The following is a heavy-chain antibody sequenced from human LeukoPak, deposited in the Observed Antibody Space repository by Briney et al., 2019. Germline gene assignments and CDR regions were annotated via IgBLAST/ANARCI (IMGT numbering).Heavy chain of an antibody. CDR2: IRSKAYGETT. CDR3: AREAQHGDFYIPFYY. Sequence: APXXGXXXVSFIRSKAYGETTVYAAPVRGRFTISRDDSKGIAYLQINSLKIEDTAVYYGAREAQHGDFYIPFYYWGQGTLITVSS. V-gene: IGHV3-49*02. D-gene: IGHD2-21*02. J-gene: IGHJ4*02.